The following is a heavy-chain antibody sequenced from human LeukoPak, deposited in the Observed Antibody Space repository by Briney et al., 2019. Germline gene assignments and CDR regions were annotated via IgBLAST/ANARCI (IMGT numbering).Heavy chain of an antibody. J-gene: IGHJ4*02. V-gene: IGHV4-38-2*01. CDR1: GYSISSGYY. CDR2: IYHSGST. Sequence: KSSETLPLTCAVSGYSISSGYYWGWIRQPPGKGLEWIGSIYHSGSTYYNPSLKSRVTISVDTSKNQFSLKLSSVTAADTAVYYCAADGYNHYFDYWGQGTLVTVSS. CDR3: AADGYNHYFDY. D-gene: IGHD5-24*01.